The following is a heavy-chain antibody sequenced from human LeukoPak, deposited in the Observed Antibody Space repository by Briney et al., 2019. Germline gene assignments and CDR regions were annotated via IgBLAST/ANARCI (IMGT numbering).Heavy chain of an antibody. CDR3: GRDVRYGGNSPL. CDR2: IDTDGSTT. Sequence: PGGSLRLSCAASGFTFSAYWMHWVRQAPGKGLVWVSRIDTDGSTTTYADSVEGRFTISRDNAKNTLYLQMNIHRAYATAVYYCGRDVRYGGNSPLWGPGTLVTVSS. V-gene: IGHV3-74*01. D-gene: IGHD4-23*01. J-gene: IGHJ4*02. CDR1: GFTFSAYW.